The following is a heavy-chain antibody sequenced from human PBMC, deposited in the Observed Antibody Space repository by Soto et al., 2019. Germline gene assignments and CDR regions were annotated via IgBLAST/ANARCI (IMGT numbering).Heavy chain of an antibody. Sequence: GGSLRLSCAASGFTFSSYAMSWFRQAPGKGLEWVSAISGSGGSTYYADSVKGRFTISRDNSKNTLYLQMNSLRAEDTAVYYCAKDLRDIVVVVAAVGVMDVWGQGTTVTVSS. CDR3: AKDLRDIVVVVAAVGVMDV. CDR2: ISGSGGST. J-gene: IGHJ6*02. CDR1: GFTFSSYA. V-gene: IGHV3-23*01. D-gene: IGHD2-15*01.